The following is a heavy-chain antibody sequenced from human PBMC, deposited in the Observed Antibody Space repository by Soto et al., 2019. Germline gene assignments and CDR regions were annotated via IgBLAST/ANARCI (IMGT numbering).Heavy chain of an antibody. Sequence: SVKGSCKSSGFTFISHSMTWVGQASVQVLEWMGRISAYNGNTNYAQKFQGRVTMTTDTSTSTAYMELRSLRSDDTAVYYCARGAFCGGAPGCRDMDVWGQGTTVTVSS. CDR3: ARGAFCGGAPGCRDMDV. V-gene: IGHV1-18*01. D-gene: IGHD2-21*01. J-gene: IGHJ6*02. CDR1: GFTFISHS. CDR2: ISAYNGNT.